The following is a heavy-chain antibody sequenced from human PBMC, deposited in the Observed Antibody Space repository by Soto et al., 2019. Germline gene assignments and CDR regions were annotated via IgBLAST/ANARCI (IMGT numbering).Heavy chain of an antibody. J-gene: IGHJ4*02. Sequence: EVQLLDSGGGLVQPGGSLRLSCAASGFTFSNYAMSWVRQAPGKGLEWVSTISGNGGSTYYADSVKGRFTISRDNSKTMLFLQINSLRDDDSAVYYCAKRPASIVTFDYWGQGTPVTVSS. CDR1: GFTFSNYA. D-gene: IGHD2-2*01. CDR3: AKRPASIVTFDY. CDR2: ISGNGGST. V-gene: IGHV3-23*01.